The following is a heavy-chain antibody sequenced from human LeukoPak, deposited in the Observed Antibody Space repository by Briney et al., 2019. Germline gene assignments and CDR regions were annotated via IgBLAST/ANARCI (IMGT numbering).Heavy chain of an antibody. CDR3: AGITTASAFDI. Sequence: GGSLRLSCAASGFTFSTYSMNWVRQAPGKGLEWVSSISSSSVYIYQADSVKGRFTISRDNAKNSLYLQMNSLRAEDTAVYYCAGITTASAFDIWGQGTMVTVSS. D-gene: IGHD4-11*01. J-gene: IGHJ3*02. V-gene: IGHV3-21*01. CDR1: GFTFSTYS. CDR2: ISSSSVYI.